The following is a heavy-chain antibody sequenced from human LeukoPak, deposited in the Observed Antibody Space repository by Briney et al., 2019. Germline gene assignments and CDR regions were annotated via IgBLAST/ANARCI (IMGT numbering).Heavy chain of an antibody. D-gene: IGHD4/OR15-4a*01. CDR2: ISSSSSYI. J-gene: IGHJ5*02. CDR1: GFTFSSYS. CDR3: VRIPNSANFPNWFDP. Sequence: PGGSLTLSCAASGFTFSSYSMNWVRQAPGKGLEWVSSISSSSSYIYYAASVKGRFTISRDNAKNSLYLQMNSLRADDTAVYYCVRIPNSANFPNWFDPWGQGTLVTVSS. V-gene: IGHV3-21*01.